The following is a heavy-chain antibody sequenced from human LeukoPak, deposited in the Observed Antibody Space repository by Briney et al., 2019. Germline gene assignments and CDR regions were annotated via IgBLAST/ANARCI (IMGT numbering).Heavy chain of an antibody. V-gene: IGHV4-38-2*02. J-gene: IGHJ5*02. CDR3: AREGGDYYGSGSYHTLGNWFDP. Sequence: SETLSLTCAVSGYSISSGYYWGWIRQPPGKGLEWIGSIYHSGSTYYNPSLKSRVTISVDTSKNQFSLKLSSETAADTAVYYCAREGGDYYGSGSYHTLGNWFDPWGQGTLVTVSS. CDR1: GYSISSGYY. CDR2: IYHSGST. D-gene: IGHD3-10*01.